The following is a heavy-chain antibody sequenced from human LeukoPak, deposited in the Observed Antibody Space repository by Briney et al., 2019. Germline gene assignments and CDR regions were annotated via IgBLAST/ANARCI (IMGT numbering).Heavy chain of an antibody. J-gene: IGHJ4*02. D-gene: IGHD3-22*01. Sequence: GGSLRLSCAASGFTFSSYAMSWVRQAPWKGLEWVPGSRGRGDKTYYADSVKRRFTMSRDNSKSTLYGQVNSLGTEDTAAYYCAKGSYYDSSGFFYFDYWGQGTLVTVSS. CDR1: GFTFSSYA. V-gene: IGHV3-23*01. CDR3: AKGSYYDSSGFFYFDY. CDR2: SRGRGDKT.